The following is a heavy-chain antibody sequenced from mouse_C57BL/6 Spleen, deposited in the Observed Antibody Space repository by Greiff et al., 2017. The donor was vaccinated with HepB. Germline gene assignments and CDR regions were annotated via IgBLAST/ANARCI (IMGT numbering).Heavy chain of an antibody. CDR3: ARAEYWYFDV. Sequence: QVQLQQSGPELVKPGASVKISCKASGYTFSSYWMNWVKQRPGKGLEWIGRIYPGDGDTNYNGKFKGKATLTADKSSSTAYMQLSSLTSEDSAVYFRARAEYWYFDVWGTGTTVTVSS. CDR2: IYPGDGDT. J-gene: IGHJ1*03. CDR1: GYTFSSYW. V-gene: IGHV1-82*01.